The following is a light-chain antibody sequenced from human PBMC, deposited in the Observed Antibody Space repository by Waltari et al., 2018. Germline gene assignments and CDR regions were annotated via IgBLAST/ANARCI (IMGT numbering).Light chain of an antibody. CDR3: MQALQTPLIT. V-gene: IGKV2-28*01. CDR1: QSLLHSNGYNY. CDR2: LGS. J-gene: IGKJ5*01. Sequence: DIVMTQSPLSLPVTPGEPASISCRSSQSLLHSNGYNYLDWYLQKPGQSPQLLIYLGSNRASGVPDRFGGSGSGTDFTLKISRVEAEDVGVYYCMQALQTPLITFGQGTRLEIK.